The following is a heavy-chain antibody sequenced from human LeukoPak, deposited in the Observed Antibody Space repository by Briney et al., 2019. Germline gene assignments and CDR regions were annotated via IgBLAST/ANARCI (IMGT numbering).Heavy chain of an antibody. CDR1: GFTISSYS. D-gene: IGHD3-9*01. V-gene: IGHV3-21*01. J-gene: IGHJ6*03. CDR3: ARPVDNYYYYYYMDV. CDR2: ISSSGIDI. Sequence: GGSLRLSCAASGFTISSYSMNWVRQAPGKGLEWVSSISSSGIDIFYADSLRGRFTISRDNAKNSLYLQMNSLRAGDTAVYYCARPVDNYYYYYYMDVWGKGTTVTVSS.